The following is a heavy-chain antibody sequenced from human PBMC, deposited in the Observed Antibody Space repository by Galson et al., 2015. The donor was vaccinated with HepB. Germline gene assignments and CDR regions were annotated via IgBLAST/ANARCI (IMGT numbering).Heavy chain of an antibody. J-gene: IGHJ4*02. D-gene: IGHD6-19*01. CDR2: INSRSNYI. V-gene: IGHV3-11*06. CDR3: ARGSQWLTD. Sequence: SLRLSCAASGFTFSDYYMTWIRQAPGKGLEWISNINSRSNYITYADSVRGRFTVSRDNAKNSLFLEMNRLRVEDTAIYYCARGSQWLTDWGQGTLVTVSS. CDR1: GFTFSDYY.